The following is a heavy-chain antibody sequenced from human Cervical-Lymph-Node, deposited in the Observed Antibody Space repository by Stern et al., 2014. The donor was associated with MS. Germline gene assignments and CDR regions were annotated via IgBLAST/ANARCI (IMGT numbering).Heavy chain of an antibody. J-gene: IGHJ4*02. CDR3: AIPSGYSYGFLRY. CDR2: INHSGDT. Sequence: QVQLQQWGAGLLKPSETLSLTCAVYGGSFSGYYWSWIRQPPGKGLEWVGVINHSGDTRYHPSLESRVTISVDTSKQQVSLRLNAVTAADKAVYYCAIPSGYSYGFLRYWGQGTLVTVSS. D-gene: IGHD5-18*01. V-gene: IGHV4-34*01. CDR1: GGSFSGYY.